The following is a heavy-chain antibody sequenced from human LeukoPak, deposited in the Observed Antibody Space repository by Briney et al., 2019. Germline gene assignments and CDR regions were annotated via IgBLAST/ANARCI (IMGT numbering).Heavy chain of an antibody. Sequence: PGGSLRLSCAASGFTFSIYWMHWVRQAPGKGLVWVSRINSDGSSISYADSVKGRFTISRDNAKNTLYLQMSSLRAEDTAVYYCARVKYSSSSYYFDYWGQGTLVTVSS. CDR1: GFTFSIYW. CDR3: ARVKYSSSSYYFDY. D-gene: IGHD6-6*01. V-gene: IGHV3-74*01. J-gene: IGHJ4*02. CDR2: INSDGSSI.